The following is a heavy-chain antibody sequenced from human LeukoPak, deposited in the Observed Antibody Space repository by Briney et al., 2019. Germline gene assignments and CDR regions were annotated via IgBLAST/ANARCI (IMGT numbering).Heavy chain of an antibody. J-gene: IGHJ6*03. CDR2: INPNSGGT. CDR1: GYTFTGYY. D-gene: IGHD6-13*01. CDR3: ARGAAAPYYYYMDV. Sequence: ASVKVSCKASGYTFTGYYMHWVRQAPGQGLEWMGWINPNSGGTNYAQKFQGRVTMTRDTSISTAYMEPSRLRSDDTAVYYCARGAAAPYYYYMDVWGKGTTVTVSS. V-gene: IGHV1-2*02.